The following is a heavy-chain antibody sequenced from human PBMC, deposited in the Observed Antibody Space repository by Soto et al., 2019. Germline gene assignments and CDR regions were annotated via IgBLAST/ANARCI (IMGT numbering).Heavy chain of an antibody. D-gene: IGHD4-17*01. J-gene: IGHJ5*02. V-gene: IGHV4-61*08. CDR3: AVSTTPNWFDP. Sequence: PSETLSLTCTVSGGSISSGGYYWSWIRQHPGKGLEWIGYIYYSGSTNYNPSLKSRVTILVDTSKNQFSLKLSSVTAADTAVYYCAVSTTPNWFDPWGQGTLVTVSS. CDR1: GGSISSGGYY. CDR2: IYYSGST.